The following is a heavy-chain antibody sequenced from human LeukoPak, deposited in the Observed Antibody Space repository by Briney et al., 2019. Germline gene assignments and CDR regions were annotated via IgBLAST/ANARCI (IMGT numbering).Heavy chain of an antibody. CDR3: ARDRVVVTATWFDP. Sequence: SVKVSCKASGGAFSSYAISWVRQAPGQGLEWMGRIIPILGIANYAQKFQGRVTITADKSTSTAYMELSSLRSEDTAVYYCARDRVVVTATWFDPWGQGTLVTVSS. CDR2: IIPILGIA. CDR1: GGAFSSYA. V-gene: IGHV1-69*04. D-gene: IGHD2-21*02. J-gene: IGHJ5*02.